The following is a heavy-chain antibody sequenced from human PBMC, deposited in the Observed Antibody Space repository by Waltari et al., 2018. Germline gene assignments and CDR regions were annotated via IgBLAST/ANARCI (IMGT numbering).Heavy chain of an antibody. D-gene: IGHD1-1*01. Sequence: QVQLVQSGPEVKRPGSSVTVPCRASGGSFGRFALSWVRQAPGQGLEWMGGIIPIFGTPNYAQRFQGRLTITADERTSTVFMELTSLTSDDTAIYFCARREIGGPLDPWGQGTLVTVSS. V-gene: IGHV1-69*12. J-gene: IGHJ5*02. CDR1: GGSFGRFA. CDR3: ARREIGGPLDP. CDR2: IIPIFGTP.